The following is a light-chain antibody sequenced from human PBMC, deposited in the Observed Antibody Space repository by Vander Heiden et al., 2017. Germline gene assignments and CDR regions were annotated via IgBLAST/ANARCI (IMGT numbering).Light chain of an antibody. Sequence: DLVMTQSPLSLPVTPGEPASISCRSSQSLLHSNGYNYLDWYLQKPGQSPQLLIYLGSNRASGVPDRFSGSGSGTDFTLKISRVEAEDVGVYYCMQALQTPFTFGPGTKVXIK. CDR2: LGS. CDR3: MQALQTPFT. CDR1: QSLLHSNGYNY. J-gene: IGKJ3*01. V-gene: IGKV2-28*01.